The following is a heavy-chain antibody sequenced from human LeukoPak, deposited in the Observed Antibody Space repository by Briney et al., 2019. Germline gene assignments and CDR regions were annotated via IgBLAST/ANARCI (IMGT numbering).Heavy chain of an antibody. D-gene: IGHD2-2*01. CDR3: ARGYIVVVPAAIPAPGRHRRAKYYFDY. Sequence: SETLSLTCAVYGGSFSGYYWSWIRQPPGKGLEWIGEINHSGSTNYSPSLKSRVTISVDTSKNQFSLELSPVTAAHTDVYYRARGYIVVVPAAIPAPGRHRRAKYYFDYWGQGTLVTVSS. J-gene: IGHJ4*02. CDR1: GGSFSGYY. V-gene: IGHV4-34*01. CDR2: INHSGST.